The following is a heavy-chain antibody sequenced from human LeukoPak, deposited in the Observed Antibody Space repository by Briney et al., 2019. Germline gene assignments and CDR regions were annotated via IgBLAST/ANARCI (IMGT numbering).Heavy chain of an antibody. J-gene: IGHJ4*02. D-gene: IGHD3-22*01. Sequence: GESLKISCKGSGYSFTSYWIGWVRQMPGKGLEWMGIIYPGDSDTRYSPSFQGQVTILADKPISTAYLQWSSLKASDTAMYYCARLGGEVSRTNYYDSSGYPYWGQGTLVTVSS. CDR3: ARLGGEVSRTNYYDSSGYPY. CDR1: GYSFTSYW. V-gene: IGHV5-51*01. CDR2: IYPGDSDT.